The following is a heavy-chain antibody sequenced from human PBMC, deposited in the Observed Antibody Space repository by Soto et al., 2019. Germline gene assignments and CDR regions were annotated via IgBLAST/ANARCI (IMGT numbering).Heavy chain of an antibody. CDR1: GYSYTNYL. Sequence: GAALKISCQGSGYSYTNYLIVWVRQKTGKGLERMGLIYPGDSDTRYSPSFQGQVTISADKSISTAYLQWSSLKPSDTAMYYCARRGAGRGHYYDGMDVWGQGTTVTVSS. CDR2: IYPGDSDT. J-gene: IGHJ6*02. V-gene: IGHV5-51*01. CDR3: ARRGAGRGHYYDGMDV. D-gene: IGHD6-19*01.